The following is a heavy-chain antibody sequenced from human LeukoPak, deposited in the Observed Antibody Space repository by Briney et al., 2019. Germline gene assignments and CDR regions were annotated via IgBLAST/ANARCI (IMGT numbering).Heavy chain of an antibody. D-gene: IGHD2-2*01. CDR3: ARRGYCSSTSCYYNWFDP. V-gene: IGHV4-31*03. J-gene: IGHJ5*02. CDR2: IYYSGST. CDR1: GGSISGGGYY. Sequence: PSETLSLTCTVSGGSISGGGYYWSWIRQHPGKGLEWIGYIYYSGSTYYNPSLKSRVTISVDTSKNQFSLKLSSVTAADTAVYYCARRGYCSSTSCYYNWFDPWGQGTLVTVSS.